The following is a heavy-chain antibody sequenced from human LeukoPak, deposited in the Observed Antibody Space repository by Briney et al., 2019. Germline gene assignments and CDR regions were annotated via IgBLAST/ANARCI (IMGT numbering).Heavy chain of an antibody. V-gene: IGHV4-38-2*02. J-gene: IGHJ4*02. Sequence: SETLSLTCTVSGYSISSGYYWGWIRQPPVKGLEWIGNIYHSGSTYYNPSLKSRVTISVDTSKNQFSLKLRSVTAADAAVYNCARGLLGGYSYGSFDHWGQGTLVTVSS. D-gene: IGHD5-18*01. CDR2: IYHSGST. CDR1: GYSISSGYY. CDR3: ARGLLGGYSYGSFDH.